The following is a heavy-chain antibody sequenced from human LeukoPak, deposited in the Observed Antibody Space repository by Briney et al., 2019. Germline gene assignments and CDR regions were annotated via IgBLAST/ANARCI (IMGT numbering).Heavy chain of an antibody. D-gene: IGHD3-10*01. CDR3: ARDRVVRGIVWPFDY. CDR2: ISAYNGTT. J-gene: IGHJ4*02. CDR1: GYTFTSFG. Sequence: ASVKVSCKASGYTFTSFGISWVRQAPGQGLEWMGWISAYNGTTNYAQKLQGRVPMTTDTSTSTAYMELRSLRSDDTAVYYCARDRVVRGIVWPFDYWGQGTLVTVSS. V-gene: IGHV1-18*01.